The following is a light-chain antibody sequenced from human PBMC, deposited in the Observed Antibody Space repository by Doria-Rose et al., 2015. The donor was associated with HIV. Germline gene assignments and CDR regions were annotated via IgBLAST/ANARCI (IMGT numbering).Light chain of an antibody. CDR1: QSISSY. Sequence: DIQVTQSPSSLSASVGDRVTITCRASQSISSYLNWYQQKPGKAPKLLIYAASSLQSGVPSRFSGSGSGTDSTLTISSLQPEDFATYYCQQSYSTPPYTFGQGTKLEIK. CDR3: QQSYSTPPYT. J-gene: IGKJ2*01. CDR2: AAS. V-gene: IGKV1-39*01.